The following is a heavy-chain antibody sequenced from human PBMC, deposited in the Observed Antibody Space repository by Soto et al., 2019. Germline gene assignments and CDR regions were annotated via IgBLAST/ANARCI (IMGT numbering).Heavy chain of an antibody. CDR1: GGSISSYY. J-gene: IGHJ4*02. Sequence: SETLSLTCTVSGGSISSYYWSWIRQPPGKGLEWIGYIYYSGSTNYNPSLKSRVTISVDTSKNQFSLKLSSVTAADTAVYYCARGAREQWPKYGVFDYWGQATLVTVSS. V-gene: IGHV4-59*01. CDR3: ARGAREQWPKYGVFDY. D-gene: IGHD6-19*01. CDR2: IYYSGST.